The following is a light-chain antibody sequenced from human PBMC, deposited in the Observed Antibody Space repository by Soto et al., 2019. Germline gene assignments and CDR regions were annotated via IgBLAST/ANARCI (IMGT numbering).Light chain of an antibody. Sequence: EIVMTQSPATLSVSPGERATRSCRASQSVSSNLAWYQQKPGQAPSLLIYGASTRATRTPARFSGSGSGTEFTLTISSLQSEDFAVYYCQQYIRWPLTFGGGTKVEIK. CDR1: QSVSSN. V-gene: IGKV3-15*01. J-gene: IGKJ4*01. CDR2: GAS. CDR3: QQYIRWPLT.